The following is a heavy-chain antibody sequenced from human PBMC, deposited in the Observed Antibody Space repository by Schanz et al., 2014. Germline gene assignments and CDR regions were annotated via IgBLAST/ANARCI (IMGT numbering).Heavy chain of an antibody. CDR1: GITFSSHS. CDR3: ARDRRNADLDY. CDR2: ITYNGGTI. J-gene: IGHJ4*03. D-gene: IGHD1-1*01. Sequence: EVQLVESGGGLIQPGGSLRLSCAASGITFSSHSFNWVRQAPGKGLEWISYITYNGGTIYYADSVKGRFTISRDNAKNTLYLEMNSLRDEDTALYSCARDRRNADLDYWGQGTLVTVSS. V-gene: IGHV3-48*02.